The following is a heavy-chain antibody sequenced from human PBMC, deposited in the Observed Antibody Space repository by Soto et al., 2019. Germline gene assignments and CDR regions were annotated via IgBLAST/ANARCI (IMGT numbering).Heavy chain of an antibody. CDR3: AKDPRSITGTTSTEDFQH. CDR1: GGTFSGYA. D-gene: IGHD1-20*01. J-gene: IGHJ1*01. CDR2: IIPVFGIT. V-gene: IGHV1-69*01. Sequence: QAQLMQSGAEVKKPGSSVKVSCKASGGTFSGYAINWVRQAPGQGLEWMGGIIPVFGITNYAQKFQGRITIAADESTGTAHMDLRSLSSEDTAVYYCAKDPRSITGTTSTEDFQHWGQGTLVTVSS.